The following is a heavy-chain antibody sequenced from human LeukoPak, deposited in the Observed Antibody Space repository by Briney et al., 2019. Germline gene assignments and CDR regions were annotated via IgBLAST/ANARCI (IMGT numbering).Heavy chain of an antibody. CDR2: ISSSSSSYI. V-gene: IGHV3-21*01. J-gene: IGHJ4*02. D-gene: IGHD3-22*01. CDR3: ARDLYDSSGYNY. Sequence: PGGSLRLSCAASGFTFSSYSMNWVRQAPGKGLEWVSSISSSSSSYIYYAGSVKGRFTISRDNAKNSLYLQMNSLRAEDTAVYYCARDLYDSSGYNYWGQGTLVTVSS. CDR1: GFTFSSYS.